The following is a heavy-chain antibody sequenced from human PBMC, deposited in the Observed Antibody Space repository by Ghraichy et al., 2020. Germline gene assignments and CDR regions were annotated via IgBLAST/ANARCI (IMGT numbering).Heavy chain of an antibody. Sequence: GGSLRLSCAASGFTFSSYAMSWVRQAPGKGLEWVSAISGSGGSTYYADSVKDRFTISRDNSKNTLYLQMNSLRAEDTAVYYCAKEGVSVVVPAATDYWGQGTLVTVSS. V-gene: IGHV3-23*01. D-gene: IGHD2-2*01. CDR1: GFTFSSYA. CDR2: ISGSGGST. CDR3: AKEGVSVVVPAATDY. J-gene: IGHJ4*02.